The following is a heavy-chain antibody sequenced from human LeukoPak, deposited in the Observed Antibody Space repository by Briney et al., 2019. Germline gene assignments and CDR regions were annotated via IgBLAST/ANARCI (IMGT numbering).Heavy chain of an antibody. V-gene: IGHV4-59*01. Sequence: PSETLSLTCTVSGGSISSYYWSWIRQPPGKGLEWIGYIYYSGSTNYNPPLKSRVTISVDTSKNQFSLKLSSVTAADTAVYYCARDHRNSLVSDYGMDVWGQGTTVTVSS. CDR1: GGSISSYY. J-gene: IGHJ6*02. CDR3: ARDHRNSLVSDYGMDV. CDR2: IYYSGST. D-gene: IGHD1-14*01.